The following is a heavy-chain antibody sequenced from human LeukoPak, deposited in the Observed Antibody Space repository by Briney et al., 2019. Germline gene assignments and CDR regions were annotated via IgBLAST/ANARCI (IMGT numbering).Heavy chain of an antibody. V-gene: IGHV3-74*01. J-gene: IGHJ4*02. CDR2: INSDGSTT. D-gene: IGHD1-26*01. Sequence: GGSLRLSCAASGFTFSTYWMYWVRQAPGKGLVWVSRINSDGSTTTYADSVKGRFTISRDNAKNTLYLQMNSLRAEDTAVYYCARQVNLRSGSYPGYWGQGTLVTVSS. CDR1: GFTFSTYW. CDR3: ARQVNLRSGSYPGY.